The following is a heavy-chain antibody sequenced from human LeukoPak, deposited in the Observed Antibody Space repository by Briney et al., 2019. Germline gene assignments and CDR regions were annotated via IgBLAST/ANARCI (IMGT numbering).Heavy chain of an antibody. CDR3: AKDSSYSSSSGLLFDY. D-gene: IGHD6-6*01. CDR1: GFTFSSYA. J-gene: IGHJ4*02. CDR2: VSGGGHNT. Sequence: GGSLRLSCVASGFTFSSYAMSWVRQAPGKGLEWVSVVSGGGHNTYYADSVKGRFTISRDNSKNTLFLQMNSLRAEDTAVYYCAKDSSYSSSSGLLFDYWGQGTLVTVSS. V-gene: IGHV3-23*01.